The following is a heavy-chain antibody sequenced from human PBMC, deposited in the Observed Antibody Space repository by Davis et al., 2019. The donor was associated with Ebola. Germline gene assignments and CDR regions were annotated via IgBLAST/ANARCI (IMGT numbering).Heavy chain of an antibody. CDR2: IFNSVTA. CDR1: GGSISGYQ. J-gene: IGHJ4*02. V-gene: IGHV4-4*08. Sequence: MPSETLSLTCTVSGGSISGYQRAWTRQFPGKGLDYQRHIFNSVTASYNSALKSRVTISLDKSSNQFSLKLNSVTAADTAIYFCARDHMGSLDNRGQGTLVTVSS. D-gene: IGHD1-14*01. CDR3: ARDHMGSLDN.